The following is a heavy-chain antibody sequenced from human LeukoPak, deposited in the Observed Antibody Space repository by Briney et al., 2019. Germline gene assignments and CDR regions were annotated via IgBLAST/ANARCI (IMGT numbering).Heavy chain of an antibody. D-gene: IGHD2-2*01. Sequence: GGSLRLSCAASGFTLSSYAMSWVRQAPGKGLEWVSAISGSGGSTYYADSVKGRFTISRDNSKNTLYLQMSSLRAEDTAVYYCAKPGCSSTSCYGASWFDPWGQGTLVTVSS. CDR3: AKPGCSSTSCYGASWFDP. CDR2: ISGSGGST. V-gene: IGHV3-23*01. CDR1: GFTLSSYA. J-gene: IGHJ5*02.